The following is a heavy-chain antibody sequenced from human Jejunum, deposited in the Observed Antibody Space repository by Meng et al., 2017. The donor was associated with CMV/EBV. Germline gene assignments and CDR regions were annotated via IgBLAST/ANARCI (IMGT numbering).Heavy chain of an antibody. J-gene: IGHJ4*02. CDR3: VRGRCTKTSCYMGALEQ. Sequence: SSSGSQWGGWGRQAPGKGLEWIGEISPTEARNHNPSLKSRVTKSVDYSKNRFSLMLTSVTAADTAVYYCVRGRCTKTSCYMGALEQWGQGTLVTVSS. CDR2: ISPTEAR. CDR1: SSSGSQW. V-gene: IGHV4-4*02. D-gene: IGHD2-2*02.